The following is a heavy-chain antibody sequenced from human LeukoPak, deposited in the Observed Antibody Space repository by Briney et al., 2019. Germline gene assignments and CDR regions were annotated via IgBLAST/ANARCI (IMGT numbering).Heavy chain of an antibody. CDR3: AKDYRSTSWKD. V-gene: IGHV3-23*01. D-gene: IGHD2-2*01. CDR2: ISGSGGST. Sequence: GGSLRLSCAASGFTFSSYAMSWVRQAPGKGLEWVPAISGSGGSTYYADSVKGRFTISRDNSKNTLYLQMNSLRAEDTAVYHCAKDYRSTSWKDWGQGTLVTVSS. CDR1: GFTFSSYA. J-gene: IGHJ4*02.